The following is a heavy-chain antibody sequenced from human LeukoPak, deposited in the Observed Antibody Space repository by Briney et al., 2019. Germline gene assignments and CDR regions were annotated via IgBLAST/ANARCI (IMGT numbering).Heavy chain of an antibody. CDR3: ARRRAEDFWSGYSAWFDP. CDR1: GYSFTSYW. CDR2: IYPGDSDT. V-gene: IGHV5-51*01. Sequence: PGESLKISCKGSGYSFTSYWIGWVRQMPGKGLEWMGIIYPGDSDTRYSPSFQGQVTISADKSISTAYLQWSSLKASDTAMYYCARRRAEDFWSGYSAWFDPWGQRTLVTVSS. J-gene: IGHJ5*02. D-gene: IGHD3-3*01.